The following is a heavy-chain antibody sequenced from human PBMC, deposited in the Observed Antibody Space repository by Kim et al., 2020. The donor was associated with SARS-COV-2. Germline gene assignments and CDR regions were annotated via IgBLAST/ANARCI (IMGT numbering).Heavy chain of an antibody. V-gene: IGHV3-74*01. Sequence: GGSLRLSCAASGFTFSSTWMHWVRQAPGGGLVWVSRINSDGTTTNYADSVKGRFSISRDNAKNTLYLQMTGLRAEDTAIYYCARPLYDYVWGTYWGQGTLVTVSS. CDR1: GFTFSSTW. CDR3: ARPLYDYVWGTY. J-gene: IGHJ4*02. D-gene: IGHD3-16*01. CDR2: INSDGTTT.